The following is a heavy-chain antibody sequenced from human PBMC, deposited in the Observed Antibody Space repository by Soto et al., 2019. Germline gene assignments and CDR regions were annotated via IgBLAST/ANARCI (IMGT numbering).Heavy chain of an antibody. J-gene: IGHJ6*01. CDR1: AFTFISYN. CDR2: INTGSDSR. Sequence: GGSLRRSCTPSAFTFISYNMKYVHQPPGPRLEGSSYINTGSDSRCYAECVKGPLTVSRDNARNSLYLQMNSLREEDTAVYYCARDWHPGDTVYGLDVWGQGTTVTVSS. V-gene: IGHV3-48*02. CDR3: ARDWHPGDTVYGLDV. D-gene: IGHD5-18*01.